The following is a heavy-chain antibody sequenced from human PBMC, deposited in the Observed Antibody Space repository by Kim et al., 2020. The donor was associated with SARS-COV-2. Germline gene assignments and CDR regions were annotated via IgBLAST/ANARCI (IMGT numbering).Heavy chain of an antibody. V-gene: IGHV3-30*15. D-gene: IGHD4-17*01. CDR3: ARGSCGDYVVDY. Sequence: YYADAVHGRFTISRDNSKNTLYLQLRSLGAAVTAGSYCARGSCGDYVVDYWGQGTLVTVSS. J-gene: IGHJ4*02.